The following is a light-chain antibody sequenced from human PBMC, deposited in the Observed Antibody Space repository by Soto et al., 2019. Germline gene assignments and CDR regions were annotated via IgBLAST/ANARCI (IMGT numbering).Light chain of an antibody. CDR1: QDINNY. V-gene: IGKV1-33*01. Sequence: DLQMTQSPSSLSASVGDRVTITCQASQDINNYVNWYQQKPGKAPKLLIFDASTLKTGVPSRFIGSGSGTDFIFTISSLQPEDIASYYCQQSNDLVSFCQVTRLEIK. CDR2: DAS. CDR3: QQSNDLVS. J-gene: IGKJ5*01.